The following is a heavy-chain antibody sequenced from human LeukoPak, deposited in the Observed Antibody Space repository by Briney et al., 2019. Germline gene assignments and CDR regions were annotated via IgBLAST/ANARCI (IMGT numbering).Heavy chain of an antibody. Sequence: PGGSLRLSCAASGFTFSTYALSWVRQAPGKGLEWVSSISGSDNSTYYADSVKGRFTISRGNSKNTLYLQMNSLRAEDTALYYCAREGDSSGWYTDYWGQGTLVTVSS. CDR1: GFTFSTYA. J-gene: IGHJ4*02. CDR3: AREGDSSGWYTDY. V-gene: IGHV3-23*01. D-gene: IGHD6-19*01. CDR2: ISGSDNST.